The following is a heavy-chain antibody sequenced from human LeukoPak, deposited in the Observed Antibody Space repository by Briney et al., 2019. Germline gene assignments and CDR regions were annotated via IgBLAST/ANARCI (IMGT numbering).Heavy chain of an antibody. CDR2: ISTNTGNP. J-gene: IGHJ6*03. Sequence: ASVKVSCRSSGYTFTSYAMNWVRQAPGQGLEWMGWISTNTGNPTYAQGFTGRFVFSLDTSVSTAYLQISSLKAEDTAVYYCARKSVAATPRDIVYQYSYMDVWGKGTTVTVSS. CDR3: ARKSVAATPRDIVYQYSYMDV. V-gene: IGHV7-4-1*02. CDR1: GYTFTSYA. D-gene: IGHD2-15*01.